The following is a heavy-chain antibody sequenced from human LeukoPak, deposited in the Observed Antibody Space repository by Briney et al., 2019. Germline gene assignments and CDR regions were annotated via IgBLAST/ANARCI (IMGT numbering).Heavy chain of an antibody. V-gene: IGHV3-53*01. CDR2: IYSGGST. J-gene: IGHJ4*02. D-gene: IGHD5-12*01. CDR3: AKEGIDGSDYDLDY. CDR1: GFTVSSNY. Sequence: GGSLRLSCAASGFTVSSNYMSWVRQAPGKGLEWVSVIYSGGSTYYADSVKGRFTISRDNSKNTLYLQMNILRAEDTAVYYCAKEGIDGSDYDLDYWGQGTLVSVSS.